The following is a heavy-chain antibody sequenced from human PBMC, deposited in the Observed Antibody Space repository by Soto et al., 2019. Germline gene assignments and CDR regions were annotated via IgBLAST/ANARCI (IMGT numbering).Heavy chain of an antibody. CDR1: GFTFSSYA. J-gene: IGHJ4*02. CDR2: ISGSGGST. CDR3: AKATDYGVNFDY. V-gene: IGHV3-23*01. D-gene: IGHD4-17*01. Sequence: EVQLLESGGGLVQPGGSLRLSCAASGFTFSSYAMSWVRQAPGKGLEWVSAISGSGGSTYYADSVKGRFTISRDNSKNTLYQQMNSLRAEDTAVYYCAKATDYGVNFDYWGQGTLVTVSS.